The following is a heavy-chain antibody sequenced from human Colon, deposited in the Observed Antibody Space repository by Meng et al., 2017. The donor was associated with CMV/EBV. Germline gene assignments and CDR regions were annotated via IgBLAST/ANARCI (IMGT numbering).Heavy chain of an antibody. CDR3: AREDYHFGSGSLFDY. J-gene: IGHJ4*02. CDR1: GFTFSDYW. D-gene: IGHD3-10*01. Sequence: GESLKISCASSGFTFSDYWMSWVRQAPGKGLEWVANIKYDGSEKYYGDSVRGRFTISRDNAENSLLLQTDSLRADDTAVYYCAREDYHFGSGSLFDYWARERWSPSPQ. CDR2: IKYDGSEK. V-gene: IGHV3-7*01.